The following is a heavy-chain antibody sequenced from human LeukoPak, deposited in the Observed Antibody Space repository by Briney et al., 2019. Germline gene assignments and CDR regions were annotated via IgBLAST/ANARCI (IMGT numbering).Heavy chain of an antibody. D-gene: IGHD3-10*01. CDR1: GFTFRSYV. CDR2: TSSDLNVK. Sequence: GSLGLSCAASGFTFRSYVIHWVRQAPGKGLEWVAVTSSDLNVKLYADSVKGRFTISRDNSRSTLYLQMNSLRPEDTAIYYCAREGYYGSGSPPSLYFDYWGQGTLVTVSS. V-gene: IGHV3-30-3*01. J-gene: IGHJ4*02. CDR3: AREGYYGSGSPPSLYFDY.